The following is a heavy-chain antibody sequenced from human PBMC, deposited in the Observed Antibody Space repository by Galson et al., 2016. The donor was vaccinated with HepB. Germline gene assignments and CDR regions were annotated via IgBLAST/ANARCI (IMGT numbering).Heavy chain of an antibody. Sequence: SLRLSCAASGFTFSSYGMHWVRQAPGKGLEWVALIVYDGNEKHYADSVKGRFTISRDNFKNTLHLQMNSLKAEDTAVYYCAKEPGYYYDTSALDYWGQGTLVTVSS. CDR1: GFTFSSYG. D-gene: IGHD3-22*01. V-gene: IGHV3-30*18. J-gene: IGHJ4*02. CDR3: AKEPGYYYDTSALDY. CDR2: IVYDGNEK.